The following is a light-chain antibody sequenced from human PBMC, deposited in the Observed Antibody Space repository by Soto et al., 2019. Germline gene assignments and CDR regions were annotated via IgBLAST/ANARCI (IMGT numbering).Light chain of an antibody. V-gene: IGKV1-39*01. CDR1: QSISSY. Sequence: DIQMTQAPSSLSSSVGGRGTITCRASQSISSYLNWYQQKPGQAPKLLIYAASSLQSGVPSRFSGSGSGTDFTLTISSLQPEDFATYYCQQSYSTPLTFGGGTKVDIK. J-gene: IGKJ4*01. CDR2: AAS. CDR3: QQSYSTPLT.